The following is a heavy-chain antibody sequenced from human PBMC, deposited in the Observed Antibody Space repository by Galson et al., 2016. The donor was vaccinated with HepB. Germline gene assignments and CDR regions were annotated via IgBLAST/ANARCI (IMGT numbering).Heavy chain of an antibody. CDR2: FHYTETT. CDR3: TGGRGWLVNY. Sequence: SETLSLTCTVSGDSISGYYWGWFRQPPGKGLEWIGYFHYTETTTYNPSLKSRVTTSIDTSKNQFSLNLRSVTAADTAVYYCTGGRGWLVNYWGQGALFTVSS. V-gene: IGHV4-59*01. CDR1: GDSISGYY. D-gene: IGHD6-19*01. J-gene: IGHJ4*02.